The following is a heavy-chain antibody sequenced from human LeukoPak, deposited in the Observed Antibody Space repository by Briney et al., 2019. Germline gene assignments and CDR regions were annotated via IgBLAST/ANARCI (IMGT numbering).Heavy chain of an antibody. CDR3: ASPAKNYYETSGYYVHGAFGI. CDR1: GGFISTYY. Sequence: PSETLSLPCTVSGGFISTYYGSWIRQPAGKGLECIGYIYHSGRTNYNLSLKSRVNISVDTSKNQFSLKLSSVTAADTAVYYCASPAKNYYETSGYYVHGAFGIWGQGTMVTVS. D-gene: IGHD3-22*01. V-gene: IGHV4-59*01. J-gene: IGHJ3*02. CDR2: IYHSGRT.